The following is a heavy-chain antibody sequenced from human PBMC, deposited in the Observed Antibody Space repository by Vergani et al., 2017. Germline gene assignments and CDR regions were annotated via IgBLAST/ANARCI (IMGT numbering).Heavy chain of an antibody. V-gene: IGHV3-21*01. D-gene: IGHD2-15*01. Sequence: EVQLVESGGGLVKPGGSLRLSCAASRFTFSSYSMNWVRQAPGKGLEWVSSISSSSSYIFYADSLKGRFTISRDNAKNSLYLQMNSLLADDTAVYYCASGGSLGYWGQGTLVTVSS. CDR3: ASGGSLGY. CDR2: ISSSSSYI. J-gene: IGHJ4*02. CDR1: RFTFSSYS.